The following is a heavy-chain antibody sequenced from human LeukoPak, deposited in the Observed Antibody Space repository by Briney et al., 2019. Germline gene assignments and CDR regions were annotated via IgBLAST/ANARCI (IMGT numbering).Heavy chain of an antibody. D-gene: IGHD3-16*02. CDR3: ARLPYRDLGYVWGSYRRGYFDY. J-gene: IGHJ4*02. V-gene: IGHV4-39*07. CDR2: IYYSGST. Sequence: PSETLSLTCTVSGGSISSSSYYWGWIRQPPGKGLEWIGSIYYSGSTYYNPSLKSRVTISVDTSKNQFSLKLSSVTAADTAVYYCARLPYRDLGYVWGSYRRGYFDYWGQGTLVTVSS. CDR1: GGSISSSSYY.